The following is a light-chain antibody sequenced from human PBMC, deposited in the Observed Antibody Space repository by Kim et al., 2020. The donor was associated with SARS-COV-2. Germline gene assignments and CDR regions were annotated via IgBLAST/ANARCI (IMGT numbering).Light chain of an antibody. CDR2: KAS. CDR3: QQYESHPYT. Sequence: DIQMTQSPSTLSASVGDRVTITCRASQSISVCLAWYQQKPGKPPKLLIYKASNLEDGVPSRFSGSGSGTEFTLTITTLQPDDFATYSCQQYESHPYTFGQGTKLEIK. J-gene: IGKJ2*01. CDR1: QSISVC. V-gene: IGKV1-5*03.